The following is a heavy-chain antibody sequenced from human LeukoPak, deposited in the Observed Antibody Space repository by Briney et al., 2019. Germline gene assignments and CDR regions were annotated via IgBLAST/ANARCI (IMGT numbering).Heavy chain of an antibody. Sequence: ASAKVSCRASGYTFTDYNIHWVPHAPGQGLGRIGWINPDNGGTNYAQKFQGRVTMNRDTSIRTVYMDLSRLRSDDTAVFYCTRESRVGNWFDPGGQGTQVTVFS. V-gene: IGHV1-2*02. D-gene: IGHD2-2*01. CDR1: GYTFTDYN. CDR2: INPDNGGT. J-gene: IGHJ5*02. CDR3: TRESRVGNWFDP.